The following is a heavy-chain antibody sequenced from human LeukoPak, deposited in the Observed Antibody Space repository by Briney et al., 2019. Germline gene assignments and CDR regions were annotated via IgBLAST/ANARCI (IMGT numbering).Heavy chain of an antibody. CDR1: GFTFSSYW. V-gene: IGHV3-7*04. D-gene: IGHD3-22*01. Sequence: GGSLRLSCAASGFTFSSYWMSWVRRAPGKGLEWVANIKQDGSDKYYVDSVKGRFTISRDNAKKSLYLQMNSLRAEDTAVYYCARGGSSGYSYYFDYWGQGTLVTVSS. J-gene: IGHJ4*02. CDR3: ARGGSSGYSYYFDY. CDR2: IKQDGSDK.